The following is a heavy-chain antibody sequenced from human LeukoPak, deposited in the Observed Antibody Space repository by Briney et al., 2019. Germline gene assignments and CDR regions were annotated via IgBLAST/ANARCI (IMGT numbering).Heavy chain of an antibody. J-gene: IGHJ4*02. CDR1: GYSFTSYS. V-gene: IGHV5-51*01. CDR2: IYPGDSDT. D-gene: IGHD6-6*01. Sequence: GESLKISCKGSGYSFTSYSIGWVRQMPGKGLEWMGIIYPGDSDTRYSPSFQGQVTISADKSISTAYLQWSSLKASDTAMYYCARHPDVAARKSPPPLPDYWGQGTLVTVSS. CDR3: ARHPDVAARKSPPPLPDY.